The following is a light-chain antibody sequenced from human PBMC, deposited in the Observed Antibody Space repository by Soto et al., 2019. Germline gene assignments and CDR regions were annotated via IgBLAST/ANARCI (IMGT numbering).Light chain of an antibody. Sequence: HSALTQPPSASGSPGQSVAMSCTGTSSDVGGYNYVSWYQQHPGKAPKLMIYEVNKRPSGVPDRFSGSKSGNTASLTVSGLQAEDEADYYCSSYAGSSNVFGTGTKVTV. J-gene: IGLJ1*01. CDR2: EVN. CDR3: SSYAGSSNV. V-gene: IGLV2-8*01. CDR1: SSDVGGYNY.